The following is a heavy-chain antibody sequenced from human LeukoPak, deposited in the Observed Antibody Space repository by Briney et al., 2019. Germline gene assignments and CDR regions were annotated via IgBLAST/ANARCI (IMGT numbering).Heavy chain of an antibody. Sequence: SETLSLTCAVYGGSFSGYYWSWIRQPPGKGLEWIGEINHSGSTNYNPSLKSRVTISVDTSKNQFSLKLSSVTAADTAVYYCARGWYSSSWIDYWGQGTLVTVSS. V-gene: IGHV4-34*01. J-gene: IGHJ4*02. D-gene: IGHD6-13*01. CDR2: INHSGST. CDR3: ARGWYSSSWIDY. CDR1: GGSFSGYY.